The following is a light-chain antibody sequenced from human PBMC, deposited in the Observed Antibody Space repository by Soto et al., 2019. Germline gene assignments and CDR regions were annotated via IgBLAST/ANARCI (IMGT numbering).Light chain of an antibody. J-gene: IGKJ5*01. CDR2: GAS. Sequence: EMTQSPATLSLSPGERVTLSCRASESVSSNLAWYQQRPGQAPRLLIYGASTRATDTPVRFRGSGSGTEFTLTISSLQSEDFAVYYCQQYNNWPPSIIFGQGTRLEIK. CDR1: ESVSSN. V-gene: IGKV3-15*01. CDR3: QQYNNWPPSII.